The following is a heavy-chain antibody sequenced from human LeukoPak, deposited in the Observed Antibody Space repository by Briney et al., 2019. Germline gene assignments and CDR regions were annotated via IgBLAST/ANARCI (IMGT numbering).Heavy chain of an antibody. CDR3: ARGQIGWYFDL. V-gene: IGHV3-11*04. J-gene: IGHJ2*01. CDR1: GFTFNDYY. CDR2: ISSSGSTK. D-gene: IGHD3-22*01. Sequence: GGSLRLSCAASGFTFNDYYMSWIRQAPGKGLEWVSYISSSGSTKHYADSVKGRFTFSSDNAKNSLYLQTNSLRAEDTAVYYCARGQIGWYFDLWGRGTLVTVSS.